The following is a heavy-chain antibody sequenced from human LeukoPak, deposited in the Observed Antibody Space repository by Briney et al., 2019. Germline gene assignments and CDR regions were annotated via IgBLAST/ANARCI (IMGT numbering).Heavy chain of an antibody. CDR2: ISPNNGGT. CDR3: ARGGNSGWRTPNHDS. V-gene: IGHV1-2*02. D-gene: IGHD6-19*01. CDR1: GYSFTGHY. Sequence: ASVKLSCKTSGYSFTGHYIHWVRQARGQVREGMAWISPNNGGTNYAQKFQFRVTMNRETSTSTAYMELRSLSSDDTAVYYCARGGNSGWRTPNHDSWGQGNLVTVS. J-gene: IGHJ5*01.